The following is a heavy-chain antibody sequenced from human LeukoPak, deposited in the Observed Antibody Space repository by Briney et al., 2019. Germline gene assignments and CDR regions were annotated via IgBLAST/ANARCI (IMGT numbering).Heavy chain of an antibody. D-gene: IGHD2-2*01. V-gene: IGHV3-13*04. CDR1: GFTSSAYD. CDR2: SGTVGAT. Sequence: LAGGSLRLSCAASGFTSSAYDMHWVRQITGGGLEWVSTSGTVGATFYSASVKGRFTISRENAKNSVHLQMNSLRVEDSAIYFCVRAAMPYIINGRRFDYWGQGTLVTVSS. J-gene: IGHJ4*02. CDR3: VRAAMPYIINGRRFDY.